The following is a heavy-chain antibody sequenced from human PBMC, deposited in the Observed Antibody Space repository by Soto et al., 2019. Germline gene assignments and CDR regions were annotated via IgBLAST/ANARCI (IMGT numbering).Heavy chain of an antibody. J-gene: IGHJ4*02. CDR1: GFTFSTYA. CDR2: ISGSGSST. CDR3: AKRTGYTSSWYYFDQ. D-gene: IGHD6-13*01. V-gene: IGHV3-23*01. Sequence: EVQLLESGGGLVQPGGSLRLSCAASGFTFSTYAMSWVRQAPGKGLKWVSVISGSGSSTYYADSVKGRFTISRDNSKNTLYLQMNSLRAEDTAVYYCAKRTGYTSSWYYFDQWGQGTLVTVSS.